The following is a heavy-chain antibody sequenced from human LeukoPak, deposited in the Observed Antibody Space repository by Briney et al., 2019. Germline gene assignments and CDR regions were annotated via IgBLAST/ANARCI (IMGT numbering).Heavy chain of an antibody. D-gene: IGHD4-17*01. J-gene: IGHJ4*02. V-gene: IGHV1-18*01. CDR2: ISAYNGNT. CDR1: GGTFSSYA. Sequence: GASVKASCKASGGTFSSYAISWVRQAPGQGLEWMGWISAYNGNTNYAQKLQGRVTMTTDTSTSTAYMELRSLRSDDTAVYYCARETSYDYGDSSPYYFDYWGQGTLVTVSS. CDR3: ARETSYDYGDSSPYYFDY.